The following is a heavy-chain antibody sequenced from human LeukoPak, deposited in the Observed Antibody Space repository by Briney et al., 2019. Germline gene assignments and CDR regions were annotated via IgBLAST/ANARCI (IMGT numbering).Heavy chain of an antibody. J-gene: IGHJ4*02. D-gene: IGHD3-10*01. Sequence: TGGSLRLSCAASGFTVSSNYMSWVRQAPGKGLEWVSVIYSGGSTYYADSVKGRFTISRDNSKNTLYLQMNSLRAEDTAVYYCARGRHYGSGSYYSPPYFDYWGQGTLVTVSS. V-gene: IGHV3-66*01. CDR1: GFTVSSNY. CDR2: IYSGGST. CDR3: ARGRHYGSGSYYSPPYFDY.